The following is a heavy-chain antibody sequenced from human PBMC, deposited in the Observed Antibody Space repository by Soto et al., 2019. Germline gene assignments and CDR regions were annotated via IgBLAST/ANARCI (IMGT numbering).Heavy chain of an antibody. Sequence: QVQLVQSGAEVKKPGSSVKVCCKASGGTFGSYAISWVRQAAGQGLEWMGGIIPIPGTANYAQKFQGRVTIAADESTSTAYMELSSLRSEDTAVYYCARSQGSSTSLEIYYYYYYGMDVWGQGTTVTVYS. D-gene: IGHD2-2*01. CDR2: IIPIPGTA. CDR3: ARSQGSSTSLEIYYYYYYGMDV. J-gene: IGHJ6*02. CDR1: GGTFGSYA. V-gene: IGHV1-69*01.